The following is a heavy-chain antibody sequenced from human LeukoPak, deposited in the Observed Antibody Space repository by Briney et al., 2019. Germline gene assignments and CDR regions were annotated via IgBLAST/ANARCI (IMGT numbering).Heavy chain of an antibody. Sequence: SETLSLTCTVSGGSISNYYWNWVRQPPGKGLEWIGYIYYSGSTNYNPSLKSRVTISVDTSKNQFSLKLSSVTAADTAVYYCAREMRGLDAFDIWGQGTMVTVSS. J-gene: IGHJ3*02. CDR3: AREMRGLDAFDI. CDR1: GGSISNYY. CDR2: IYYSGST. V-gene: IGHV4-59*01.